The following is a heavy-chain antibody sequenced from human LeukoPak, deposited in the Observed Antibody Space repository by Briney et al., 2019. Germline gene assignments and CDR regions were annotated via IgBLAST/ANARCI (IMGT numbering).Heavy chain of an antibody. V-gene: IGHV3-30-3*01. D-gene: IGHD6-13*01. CDR2: ISYDGSNK. J-gene: IGHJ4*02. CDR1: GFTFSSYA. Sequence: PGGSLRLSCAASGFTFSSYAMHWVRQAPGKGLEWVAVISYDGSNKYYADSVKGRFSISRDNSKNTLYLQMNSLRAEDTAVYYCARVGSSSWYQWYFDYRGQGTLVTVSS. CDR3: ARVGSSSWYQWYFDY.